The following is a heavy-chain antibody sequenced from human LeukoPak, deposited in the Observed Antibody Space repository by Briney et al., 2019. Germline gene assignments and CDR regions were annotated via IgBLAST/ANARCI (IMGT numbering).Heavy chain of an antibody. CDR1: GFTFNNYA. D-gene: IGHD2-2*01. CDR3: AGSSIVVVSILDY. Sequence: PGGSLRLSCAASGFTFNNYAMSWVRQAPGKGLEYVSAISSNGGSTSYANSVKGRFTISRDNSKNTLYLQMGSLRAEDMAVYYCAGSSIVVVSILDYWGQGTLVTVSS. CDR2: ISSNGGST. J-gene: IGHJ4*02. V-gene: IGHV3-64*01.